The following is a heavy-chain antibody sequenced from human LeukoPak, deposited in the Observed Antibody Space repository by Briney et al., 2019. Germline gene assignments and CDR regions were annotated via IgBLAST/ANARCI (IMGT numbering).Heavy chain of an antibody. D-gene: IGHD4-23*01. CDR2: IYYSGST. CDR3: SRSFGGNPPGWYFDL. Sequence: SETLSLTCTVSGGSISSSSYYWGWIRQPPGKGLEWIGSIYYSGSTYYNPSLKSRVTISVDTSKNQFSLKLTSVTAADTAVYYCSRSFGGNPPGWYFDLWGRGTLVTVSS. V-gene: IGHV4-39*01. J-gene: IGHJ2*01. CDR1: GGSISSSSYY.